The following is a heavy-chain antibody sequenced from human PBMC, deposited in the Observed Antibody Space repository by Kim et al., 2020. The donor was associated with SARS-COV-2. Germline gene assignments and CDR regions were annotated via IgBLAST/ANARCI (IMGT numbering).Heavy chain of an antibody. V-gene: IGHV3-53*01. D-gene: IGHD6-6*01. CDR3: ARDGGSSYYYYMDV. CDR1: GFTVSSNY. Sequence: GGSLRLSCAASGFTVSSNYMSWVRQAPGKGLEWVSVIYSGGSTYYADSVKGRFTISRDNSKNTLYLQMNSLRAEDTAVYYCARDGGSSYYYYMDVWDKGTTVTVSS. CDR2: IYSGGST. J-gene: IGHJ6*03.